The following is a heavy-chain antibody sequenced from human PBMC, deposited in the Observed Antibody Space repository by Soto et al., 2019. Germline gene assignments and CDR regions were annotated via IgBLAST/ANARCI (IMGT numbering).Heavy chain of an antibody. CDR1: GFTFSSYG. J-gene: IGHJ6*02. V-gene: IGHV3-33*01. D-gene: IGHD1-26*01. CDR2: IWYDGSNK. Sequence: PGGSLRLSCAAPGFTFSSYGMHWVRQAPGKGLEWVAVIWYDGSNKYYADSVKGRFTISRDNSKNTLYLQMNSLRAEDTAVYYCASSGSYYVYYYYGMDVWGQGTTVTVSS. CDR3: ASSGSYYVYYYYGMDV.